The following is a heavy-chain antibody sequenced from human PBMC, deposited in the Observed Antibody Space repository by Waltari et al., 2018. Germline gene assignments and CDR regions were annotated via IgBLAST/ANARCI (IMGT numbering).Heavy chain of an antibody. D-gene: IGHD3-10*01. J-gene: IGHJ5*02. CDR3: ARDADGSGRINWFDP. CDR2: INPNSGGT. V-gene: IGHV1-2*02. Sequence: QVQLVQSGAEVKKPGASVKVSCKASGYTFTGYYMHWVRQAPGQGLEWMGWINPNSGGTNYAQKFQGRVTMTRDTSISTAYMELSRLRSDDTAVYYCARDADGSGRINWFDPWGQGTLATVSS. CDR1: GYTFTGYY.